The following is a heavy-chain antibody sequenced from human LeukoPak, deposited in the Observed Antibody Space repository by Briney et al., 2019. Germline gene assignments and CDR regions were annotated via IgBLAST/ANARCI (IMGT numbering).Heavy chain of an antibody. D-gene: IGHD6-19*01. V-gene: IGHV1-2*02. CDR1: GYTFTGYY. CDR3: ARAMYSSGWYPFDY. J-gene: IGHJ4*02. Sequence: ASVKVSCKASGYTFTGYYMHWVRQAPGQGLEWMGWINPNTGGTNYAQKFQGRVTMTRDTSISTAYMELSSLRSDDTAVYYCARAMYSSGWYPFDYWGQGTLLTVSS. CDR2: INPNTGGT.